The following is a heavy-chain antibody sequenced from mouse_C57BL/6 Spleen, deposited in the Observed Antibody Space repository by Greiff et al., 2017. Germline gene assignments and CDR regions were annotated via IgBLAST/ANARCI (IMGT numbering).Heavy chain of an antibody. Sequence: QVQLQQPGAELVKPGASVKLSCKASGYTFTSYWMHWVKQRPGQGLEWIGMIHPNSGSTNYNEKFKSKATLTVDKSSSTAYMQLSSLTSEDSAVYYCAREGIYYDYEGYYCDYWGQGTTLTVAS. CDR3: AREGIYYDYEGYYCDY. V-gene: IGHV1-64*01. D-gene: IGHD2-4*01. CDR1: GYTFTSYW. CDR2: IHPNSGST. J-gene: IGHJ2*01.